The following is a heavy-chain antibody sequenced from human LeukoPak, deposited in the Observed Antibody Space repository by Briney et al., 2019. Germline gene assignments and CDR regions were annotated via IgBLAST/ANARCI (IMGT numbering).Heavy chain of an antibody. J-gene: IGHJ4*02. D-gene: IGHD6-19*01. CDR2: IDPSDSYT. Sequence: GASPEISRSGSGSIFTSYCISCMRPMPGKGLERMGRIDPSDSYTNYSPSFQGHVTISADKSISTAYLQWSSLKASDTAMYYCARDTVAGAFSWGQGTLVTVSS. CDR1: GSIFTSYC. V-gene: IGHV5-10-1*01. CDR3: ARDTVAGAFS.